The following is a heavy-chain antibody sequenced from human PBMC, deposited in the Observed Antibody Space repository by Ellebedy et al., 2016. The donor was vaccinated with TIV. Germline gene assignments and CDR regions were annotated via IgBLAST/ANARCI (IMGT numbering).Heavy chain of an antibody. CDR2: ISTSVGST. V-gene: IGHV3-23*01. CDR1: GSTFSSHS. J-gene: IGHJ4*02. D-gene: IGHD4-17*01. CDR3: ARDMSYGDYDY. Sequence: GESLKISCAASGSTFSSHSMHWVRQAPGKGLEWVSSISTSVGSTYYADSVKGRFTISRDNSKNTLYLQMNSLRAEDTAVYYCARDMSYGDYDYWGQGTLVTVSS.